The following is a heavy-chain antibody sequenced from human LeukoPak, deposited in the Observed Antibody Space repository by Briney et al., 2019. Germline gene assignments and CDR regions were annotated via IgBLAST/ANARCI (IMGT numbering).Heavy chain of an antibody. CDR3: ASGAAGYIDY. CDR2: IWYDGSNK. D-gene: IGHD2-15*01. V-gene: IGHV3-33*03. J-gene: IGHJ4*02. CDR1: GFTFSSCG. Sequence: GGSLRLSCAASGFTFSSCGMHWVRQAPGKGLEWVAVIWYDGSNKYYADSVKGRFTISRDNAKNSLYLQMSSLRAEDTAVYYCASGAAGYIDYWGQGTLVTVSS.